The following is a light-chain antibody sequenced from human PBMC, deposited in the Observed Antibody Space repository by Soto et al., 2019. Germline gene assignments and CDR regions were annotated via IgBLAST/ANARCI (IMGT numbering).Light chain of an antibody. J-gene: IGKJ5*01. CDR1: QSLLYSANNKNY. CDR2: WAS. Sequence: DIVMTQSPASLAVSLGERLTINCKSSQSLLYSANNKNYLGWYQQKPGQPPRLLIYWASTRQSGVPDRFSGSGSGTDVTLTITSLQAEDVAIYYCQQYNSTPITFGQGTRLDIK. CDR3: QQYNSTPIT. V-gene: IGKV4-1*01.